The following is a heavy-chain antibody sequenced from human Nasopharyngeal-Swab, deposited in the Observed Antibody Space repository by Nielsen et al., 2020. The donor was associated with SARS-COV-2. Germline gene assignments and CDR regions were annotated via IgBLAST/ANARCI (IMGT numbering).Heavy chain of an antibody. D-gene: IGHD5-24*01. CDR2: IVLGIDKT. V-gene: IGHV1-58*01. J-gene: IGHJ4*02. CDR1: GFIFSGSA. CDR3: ATLSAPRDGNNRAPMG. Sequence: SVKVSCKASGFIFSGSAVQWVRQARGQRLEWIGWIVLGIDKTDYAQKFQDRVTITRDMSASTVYMQLSSLRSEDTALYYCATLSAPRDGNNRAPMGWGQGTLVTVSS.